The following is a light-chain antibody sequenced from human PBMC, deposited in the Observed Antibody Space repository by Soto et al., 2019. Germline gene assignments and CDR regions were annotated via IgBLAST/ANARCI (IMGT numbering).Light chain of an antibody. CDR1: QSVGTY. V-gene: IGKV3-11*01. Sequence: EIVLTQSPATLSLSPGERATLSCRASQSVGTYFAWYQQKPGQAPRLLIYDASNRATGIPARFSGSGSGTDFTLTISSLEPEDFAVYYCKQRSNWPLTLGQGTKVDIK. CDR3: KQRSNWPLT. CDR2: DAS. J-gene: IGKJ1*01.